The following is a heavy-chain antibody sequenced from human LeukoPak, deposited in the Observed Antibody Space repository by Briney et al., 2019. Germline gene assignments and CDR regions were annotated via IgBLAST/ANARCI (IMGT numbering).Heavy chain of an antibody. Sequence: PSETLSLTCTVSGGSISSYYWSWIRQPAGKGLEWIGRIYTSGSTNYNPSLKSRVTMSVGTSKNQFSLKLSSVTAADTAVYYCARVGAARSSYYYYYMDVWGKGTTVTVSS. CDR1: GGSISSYY. D-gene: IGHD6-6*01. J-gene: IGHJ6*03. V-gene: IGHV4-4*07. CDR3: ARVGAARSSYYYYYMDV. CDR2: IYTSGST.